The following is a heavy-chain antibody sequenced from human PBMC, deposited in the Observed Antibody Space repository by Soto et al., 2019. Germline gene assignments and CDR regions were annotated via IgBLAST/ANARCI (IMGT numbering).Heavy chain of an antibody. CDR1: GGSISSYY. V-gene: IGHV4-59*01. CDR3: ARDNHYYGSGRRPAYYFDY. Sequence: SETLSLTCTVSGGSISSYYWSWIRQPPGKGLEWIGYIYYSGSTNYNPSLKSRVTISVDTSKNQFSLKVSSVTAADTAVYYCARDNHYYGSGRRPAYYFDYWGQGTLVTVS. CDR2: IYYSGST. J-gene: IGHJ4*02. D-gene: IGHD3-10*01.